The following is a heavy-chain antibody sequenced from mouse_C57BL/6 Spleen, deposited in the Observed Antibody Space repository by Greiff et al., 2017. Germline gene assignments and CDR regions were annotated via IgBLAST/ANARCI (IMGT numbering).Heavy chain of an antibody. CDR2: IWSGGST. CDR3: AREATDAMDY. Sequence: VQRVESGPGLVQPSQSLSITCTVSGFSLTSYGVHWVRQSPGKGLEWLGVIWSGGSTDYTAAFISRLSISKDNSKSQVFFKMNSLQADDTAIYYCAREATDAMDYWGKGTSGTASS. D-gene: IGHD3-2*02. V-gene: IGHV2-2*01. CDR1: GFSLTSYG. J-gene: IGHJ4*01.